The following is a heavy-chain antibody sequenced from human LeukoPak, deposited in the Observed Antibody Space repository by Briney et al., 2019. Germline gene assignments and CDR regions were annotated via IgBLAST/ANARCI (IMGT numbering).Heavy chain of an antibody. J-gene: IGHJ6*03. CDR3: AKGASRVYSYYMDV. Sequence: PGGSLRLSCATSGFTFSSYDMYWVRQAPGKGLEWVAFIRYDGSNRYYADSVRGRFTISRDNSRNTLYVQMNSLRAEDTAVYYCAKGASRVYSYYMDVWGKGTTVTISS. CDR1: GFTFSSYD. V-gene: IGHV3-30*02. CDR2: IRYDGSNR.